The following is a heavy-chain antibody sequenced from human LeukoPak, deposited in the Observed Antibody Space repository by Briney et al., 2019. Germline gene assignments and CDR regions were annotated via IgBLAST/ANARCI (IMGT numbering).Heavy chain of an antibody. CDR3: ARDDRGGNLDY. CDR1: VGSFSGYY. D-gene: IGHD1-1*01. J-gene: IGHJ4*02. CDR2: INHSGST. Sequence: SETLSLTCAVYVGSFSGYYWSWIRQPPGKGLEWIGEINHSGSTNYNPSLKSRVTISLDTSKNQFSLKLNSVTAADTAVYYCARDDRGGNLDYWGQGTLVTVSS. V-gene: IGHV4-34*01.